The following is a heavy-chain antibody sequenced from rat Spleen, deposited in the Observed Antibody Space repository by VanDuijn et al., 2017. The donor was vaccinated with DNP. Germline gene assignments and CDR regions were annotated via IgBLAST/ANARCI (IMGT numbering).Heavy chain of an antibody. CDR1: GFTFSDYN. V-gene: IGHV5S10*01. J-gene: IGHJ2*01. CDR3: GKNTGYYFDH. CDR2: IHSDGSST. D-gene: IGHD4-1*01. Sequence: EVQLVESGGGLVQPGRSLKLSCAASGFTFSDYNMAWVRQAPKKGLEWVATIHSDGSSTYYRNSVRGRFTVSRDDTKSTLYLQMNGLTSEDTATYYCGKNTGYYFDHWGQGVMVTVSS.